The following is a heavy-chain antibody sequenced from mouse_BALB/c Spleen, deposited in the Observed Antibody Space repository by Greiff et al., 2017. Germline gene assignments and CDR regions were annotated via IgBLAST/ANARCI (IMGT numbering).Heavy chain of an antibody. V-gene: IGHV1S81*02. CDR3: TRGRYGNPWFAY. J-gene: IGHJ3*01. Sequence: QVQLQQPGAELVKPGASVKLSCKASGYTFTSYYMYWVKQRPGQGLEWIGGINPSNGGTNFNEKFKSKATLTVDKSSSTAYMQLSSLTSEDSAVYYCTRGRYGNPWFAYWGQGTLVTVSA. CDR2: INPSNGGT. CDR1: GYTFTSYY. D-gene: IGHD2-1*01.